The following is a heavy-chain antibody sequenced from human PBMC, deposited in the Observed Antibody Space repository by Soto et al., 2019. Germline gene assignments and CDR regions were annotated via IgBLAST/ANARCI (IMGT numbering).Heavy chain of an antibody. CDR2: INHSGST. Sequence: ETLSLTCAVYGGSFSGYYWSWIRQPPGKGLEWIGEINHSGSTNYNPSLKSRVTISVDTSKNQFSLKLSSVTAADTAVYYCARYYSRIAARWLDPWGQGTLVTVSS. CDR3: ARYYSRIAARWLDP. J-gene: IGHJ5*02. CDR1: GGSFSGYY. V-gene: IGHV4-34*01. D-gene: IGHD6-6*01.